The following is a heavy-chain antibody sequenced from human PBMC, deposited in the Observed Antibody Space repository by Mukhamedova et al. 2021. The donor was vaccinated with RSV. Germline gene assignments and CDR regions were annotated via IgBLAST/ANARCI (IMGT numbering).Heavy chain of an antibody. J-gene: IGHJ5*02. CDR3: ARDQGGGYGWFDP. D-gene: IGHD3-16*01. V-gene: IGHV4-59*01. CDR2: IYYSGTT. Sequence: GLEWIGYIYYSGTTNYNPSLRNQVTISVDTSKNQFSLRLSSVTAADTAVYYCARDQGGGYGWFDPWGQGTLVTVSS.